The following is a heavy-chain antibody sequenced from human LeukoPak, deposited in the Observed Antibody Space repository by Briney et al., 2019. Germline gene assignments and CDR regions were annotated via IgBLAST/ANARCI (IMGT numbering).Heavy chain of an antibody. CDR3: ARRTTTLWGYFDL. D-gene: IGHD1-14*01. J-gene: IGHJ2*01. V-gene: IGHV5-51*01. Sequence: GESLKISCKGSGYSINNYWIGWVRQMPGKGLEWMGIIYPADSDIRYSPSFQGQVTISADKSITTAYLQWSSLKASDTAMYYCARRTTTLWGYFDLWGCGTLVTVSS. CDR1: GYSINNYW. CDR2: IYPADSDI.